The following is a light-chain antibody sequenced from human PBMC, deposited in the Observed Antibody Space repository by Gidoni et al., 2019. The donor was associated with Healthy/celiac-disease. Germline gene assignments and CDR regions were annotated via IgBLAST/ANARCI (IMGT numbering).Light chain of an antibody. J-gene: IGKJ2*01. Sequence: DIQMTQSPSSLSASVGDRVTITCQASQDISNYLNWYQQKPGEAPKLLIYDASNLETGVPSRFSGSGSGTDFTFTISSLQPEDIATYYCQQYDNIPRYTFXXXTKLEIK. CDR1: QDISNY. CDR2: DAS. CDR3: QQYDNIPRYT. V-gene: IGKV1-33*01.